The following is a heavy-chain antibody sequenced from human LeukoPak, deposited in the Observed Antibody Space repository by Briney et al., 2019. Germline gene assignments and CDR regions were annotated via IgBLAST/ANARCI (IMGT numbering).Heavy chain of an antibody. CDR2: INDRGRT. V-gene: IGHV4-34*01. J-gene: IGHJ5*02. Sequence: SETLSLTCAVYGGSFSGHYWSWVRQPPGKGLEWIGEINDRGRTNYSPSLKSRVTISVDTSKNQFSLKLTSVTAADTAVYYCARGGSYFNWFDPWGQGTLVTVSS. CDR3: ARGGSYFNWFDP. CDR1: GGSFSGHY. D-gene: IGHD1-26*01.